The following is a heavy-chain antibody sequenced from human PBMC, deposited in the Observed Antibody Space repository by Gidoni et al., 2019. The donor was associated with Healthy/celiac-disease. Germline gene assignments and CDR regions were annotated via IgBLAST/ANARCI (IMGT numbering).Heavy chain of an antibody. CDR2: IAYDGSNK. D-gene: IGHD2-15*01. Sequence: QVQLVESGGGVVQPGRSLRLSCAASGFTFSSSGLRWVRQAPGKGLEWVAVIAYDGSNKYDADSVKGRFTISRDNSKNTLYLQMNSLRAEDTAVYYCAKDLLAWRPAERGINWFDPWGQGTLVTVSS. V-gene: IGHV3-30*18. CDR1: GFTFSSSG. J-gene: IGHJ5*02. CDR3: AKDLLAWRPAERGINWFDP.